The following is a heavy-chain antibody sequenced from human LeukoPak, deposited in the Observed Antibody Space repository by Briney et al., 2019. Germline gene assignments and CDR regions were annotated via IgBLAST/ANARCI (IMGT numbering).Heavy chain of an antibody. Sequence: GGSLRLSCAASGFTFSSYGMHWVRQAPGKGLEWVAFIRYDGSNKYYADSVKGRFAISRDNSKNTLYLQMNSLRAEDTAVYYCAKDHWLEYYFDYWGQGTLVTVSS. V-gene: IGHV3-30*02. CDR1: GFTFSSYG. J-gene: IGHJ4*02. CDR3: AKDHWLEYYFDY. D-gene: IGHD5-24*01. CDR2: IRYDGSNK.